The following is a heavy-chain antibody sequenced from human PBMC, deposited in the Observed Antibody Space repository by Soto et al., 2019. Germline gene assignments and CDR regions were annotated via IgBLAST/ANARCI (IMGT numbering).Heavy chain of an antibody. CDR2: TRNKANTYTT. V-gene: IGHV3-72*01. CDR3: ARDLSGSDIVY. Sequence: EVQLVESGGGLVQPGGPLRLSCAASGFIFSDHYMDWVRQPPGKGLEWVGRTRNKANTYTTEYAASVKGRFTMSRDDSKNSLYLQMNSLKTEDTDVYYCARDLSGSDIVYWGQGTLVTVSS. D-gene: IGHD1-26*01. J-gene: IGHJ4*02. CDR1: GFIFSDHY.